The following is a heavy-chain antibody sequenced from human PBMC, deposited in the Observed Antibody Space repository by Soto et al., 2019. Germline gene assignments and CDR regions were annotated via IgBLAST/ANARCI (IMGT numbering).Heavy chain of an antibody. CDR1: GFAVNIYA. CDR2: ISHDGTNR. CDR3: ARSSGVPTPDFDY. Sequence: GSLRLSCAASGFAVNIYAIHWVREAPGKGLEWVAVISHDGTNRYYTDSVRGRFTISRDNSKNTVYLEMDSLRADDTAVYYCARSSGVPTPDFDYWGQGTLVTVSS. J-gene: IGHJ4*02. D-gene: IGHD3-3*01. V-gene: IGHV3-30-3*01.